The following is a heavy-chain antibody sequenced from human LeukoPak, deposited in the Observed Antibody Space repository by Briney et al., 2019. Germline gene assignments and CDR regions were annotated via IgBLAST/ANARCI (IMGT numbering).Heavy chain of an antibody. V-gene: IGHV3-48*01. CDR2: ISSSSSTI. Sequence: GGPLRLSCAASGFTFSSYSMNWVRQAPGKGLEWVSYISSSSSTIYYADSVKGRFTISRDNAKNSLYLQMNSLRAEGTAVYYCARGSSSWYSNFDYWGQGTLVTVSS. J-gene: IGHJ4*02. CDR1: GFTFSSYS. D-gene: IGHD6-13*01. CDR3: ARGSSSWYSNFDY.